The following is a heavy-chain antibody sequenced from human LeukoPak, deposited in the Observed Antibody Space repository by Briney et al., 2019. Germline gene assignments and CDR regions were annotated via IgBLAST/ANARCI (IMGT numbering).Heavy chain of an antibody. CDR1: ADSMSEYY. CDR3: ARHITARTPYYFDY. V-gene: IGHV4-59*08. J-gene: IGHJ4*02. D-gene: IGHD6-6*01. Sequence: PPETLSLTCTVSADSMSEYYWNWIRQPPGKGLEWIGLVYYNGDAKYNPSLKSRVSMSVDTSKNHFSLRLGSVSAADTAVYYCARHITARTPYYFDYWGQGTLVTVSS. CDR2: VYYNGDA.